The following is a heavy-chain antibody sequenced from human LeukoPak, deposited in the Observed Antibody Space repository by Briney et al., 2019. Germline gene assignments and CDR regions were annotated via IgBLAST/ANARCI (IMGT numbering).Heavy chain of an antibody. D-gene: IGHD6-6*01. Sequence: PGGSLRLSCAASGFTFSGSAMSWVRQAPGKGLEWDSSISGSGGSTYYADSVKGRFTISRDNSKNTQYLQMNSLRAEDTAVYYCAKVEYSSNIPQHWGQGTLVTVSS. CDR1: GFTFSGSA. V-gene: IGHV3-23*01. CDR3: AKVEYSSNIPQH. J-gene: IGHJ1*01. CDR2: ISGSGGST.